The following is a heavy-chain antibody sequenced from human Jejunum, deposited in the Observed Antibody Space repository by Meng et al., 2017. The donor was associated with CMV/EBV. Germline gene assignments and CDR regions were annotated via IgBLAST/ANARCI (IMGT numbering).Heavy chain of an antibody. CDR1: GFTFDDYA. V-gene: IGHV3-9*01. J-gene: IGHJ4*02. D-gene: IGHD6-19*01. Sequence: GFTFDDYAIHWVRQVPGKGLEWVSGINWNSGSIGYGDSVKGQFTISRDNAKNSLFLHMNSLRPEDTALYYCAKGLYATGWYALDSWGQGTLVTVSS. CDR2: INWNSGSI. CDR3: AKGLYATGWYALDS.